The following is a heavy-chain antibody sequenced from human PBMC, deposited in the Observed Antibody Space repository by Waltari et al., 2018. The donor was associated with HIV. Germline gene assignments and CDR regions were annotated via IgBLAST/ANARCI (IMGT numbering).Heavy chain of an antibody. J-gene: IGHJ4*02. CDR3: AKGNYDVLTGYYGPSFEY. CDR2: ISCDGHST. V-gene: IGHV3-64D*06. CDR1: GFTFSSYA. D-gene: IGHD3-9*01. Sequence: EVELVESGGTLVQPGGSLRPSCSASGFTFSSYAIHWVRQTPGKGLEYVSAISCDGHSTYDAGSLKGRFTITRDNSKNTVWLQMRSLRAEDTAVYYCAKGNYDVLTGYYGPSFEYWGQGTLVTVSS.